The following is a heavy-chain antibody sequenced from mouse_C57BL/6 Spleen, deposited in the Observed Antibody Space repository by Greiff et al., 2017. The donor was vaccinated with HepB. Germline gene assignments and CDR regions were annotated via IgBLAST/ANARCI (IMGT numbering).Heavy chain of an antibody. J-gene: IGHJ3*01. Sequence: QVHVKQSGPELVKPGASVKISCKASGYAFSSSWMNWVKQRPGKGLEWIGRIYPGDGDTNYNGKFKGKATLTADKSSSTAYMQLSSLTSEDSAVYFCARSGDYPFAYWGQGTLVTVSA. CDR3: ARSGDYPFAY. D-gene: IGHD2-4*01. V-gene: IGHV1-82*01. CDR2: IYPGDGDT. CDR1: GYAFSSSW.